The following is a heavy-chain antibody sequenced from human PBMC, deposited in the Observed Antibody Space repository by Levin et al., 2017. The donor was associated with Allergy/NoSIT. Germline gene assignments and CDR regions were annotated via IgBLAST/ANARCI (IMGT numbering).Heavy chain of an antibody. CDR1: GFTFSRYS. J-gene: IGHJ4*02. D-gene: IGHD1-1*01. Sequence: GGSLRLSCAASGFTFSRYSMNWVRQAPGKELEWVSSISSSTSYIYYADSVKGRFTISRDDAKNSLYLQMNSLRAEDTAVYFCAREFADATGSDYWGQGTLVTVSS. CDR3: AREFADATGSDY. V-gene: IGHV3-21*01. CDR2: ISSSTSYI.